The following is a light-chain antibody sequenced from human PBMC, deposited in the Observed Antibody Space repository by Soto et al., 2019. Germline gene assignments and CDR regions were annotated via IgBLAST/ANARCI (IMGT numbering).Light chain of an antibody. J-gene: IGKJ1*01. CDR2: GAS. V-gene: IGKV3-20*01. CDR1: QSVSSSD. CDR3: HQYGSSPKT. Sequence: EIVLTQSPGTLSLSPGERATLSCRASQSVSSSDLAWYQQKPGQAPRLLIYGASSRATGIPDRFSGTGTATDFTLTISRLEPEDFAVYYCHQYGSSPKTFGQGTKV.